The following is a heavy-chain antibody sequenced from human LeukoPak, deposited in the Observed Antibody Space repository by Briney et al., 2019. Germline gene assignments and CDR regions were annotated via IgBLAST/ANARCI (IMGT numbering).Heavy chain of an antibody. CDR2: IYYSGST. J-gene: IGHJ6*03. CDR1: GGSISSYY. CDR3: ASYDYGDLRHYYYMDV. D-gene: IGHD4-17*01. Sequence: PSETLSLTCTVSGGSISSYYRSWIRQPPGKGLEWIGYIYYSGSTNYNPSLKSRVTITVDTSKYQISLKLSSVTAADTAVYYCASYDYGDLRHYYYMDVWGKGTTVTVSS. V-gene: IGHV4-59*08.